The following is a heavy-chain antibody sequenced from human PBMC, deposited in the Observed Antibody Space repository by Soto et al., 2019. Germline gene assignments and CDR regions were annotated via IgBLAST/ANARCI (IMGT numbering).Heavy chain of an antibody. V-gene: IGHV4-4*02. J-gene: IGHJ5*02. CDR1: SGTISSRNW. CDR2: INQSGSP. CDR3: AGLGMVAAHREFDP. D-gene: IGHD2-15*01. Sequence: SETLSLTCAVSSGTISSRNWWTWVRQPPGKGLEWIGEINQSGSPNYNPSLRSRVTISVDKPKSQFFLKLSSVTAADTAIYYCAGLGMVAAHREFDPWGQGTLVTVSS.